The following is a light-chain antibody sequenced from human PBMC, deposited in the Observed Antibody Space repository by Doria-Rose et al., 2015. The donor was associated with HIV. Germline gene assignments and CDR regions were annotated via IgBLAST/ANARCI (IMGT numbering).Light chain of an antibody. CDR3: HQYGTSWT. V-gene: IGKV3-20*01. Sequence: QSPGTLSLSPGEGATLSCRASQSFSSTYLAWYQQKPGQAPSLLIYDGSTRATGTPDRFSASGSGTDFTLTINRLEPEDFALYYCHQYGTSWTFGQGTKVEI. CDR2: DGS. CDR1: QSFSSTY. J-gene: IGKJ1*01.